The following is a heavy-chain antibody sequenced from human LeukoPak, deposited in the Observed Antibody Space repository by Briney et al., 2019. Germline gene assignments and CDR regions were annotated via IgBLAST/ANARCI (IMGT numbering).Heavy chain of an antibody. Sequence: SDTLSLTCTLSGASMNIVTEYGGSVRQPPGKGLEWIGTHSHSGRASYNPSLRSRITMSLDTSENQLSLKLYSVTAADTAIYYCARYQTGTMFAVWGQGTLVTISS. CDR2: HSHSGRA. CDR3: ARYQTGTMFAV. D-gene: IGHD1/OR15-1a*01. V-gene: IGHV4-39*07. CDR1: GASMNIVTEY. J-gene: IGHJ4*02.